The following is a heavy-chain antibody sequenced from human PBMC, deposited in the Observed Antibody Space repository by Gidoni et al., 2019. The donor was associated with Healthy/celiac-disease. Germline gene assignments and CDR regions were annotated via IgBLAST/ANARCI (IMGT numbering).Heavy chain of an antibody. CDR3: ARDHVSSSWQRGDFDY. V-gene: IGHV3-48*01. D-gene: IGHD6-13*01. CDR2: ISISSSTI. CDR1: GFTFSSYS. J-gene: IGHJ4*02. Sequence: EVQLVESGGGLVQPGGSLRLSCAASGFTFSSYSMNWVRQAPGKGLEWVSYISISSSTIYYADSVKGRFTISRDNAKNSLYLQMNSLRAEDTAVYYCARDHVSSSWQRGDFDYWGQGTLVTVSS.